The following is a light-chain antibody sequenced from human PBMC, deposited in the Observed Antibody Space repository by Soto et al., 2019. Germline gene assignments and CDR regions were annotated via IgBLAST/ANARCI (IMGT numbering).Light chain of an antibody. CDR2: GAS. V-gene: IGKV3-15*01. Sequence: EIVMMQSPATLSVSPGERATLSCRASQSVSSKLAWYQQKPGQAPRLLIYGASTRATGIPARFSGSGSGTEFTLTISSLQSEDFAVYYCQQYNNWPLTFGGGTKVEIK. J-gene: IGKJ4*01. CDR3: QQYNNWPLT. CDR1: QSVSSK.